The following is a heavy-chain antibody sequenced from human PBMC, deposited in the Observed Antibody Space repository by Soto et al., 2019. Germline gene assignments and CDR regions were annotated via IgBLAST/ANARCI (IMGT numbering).Heavy chain of an antibody. CDR3: AKESVEATYSYYGMDV. CDR1: GFSFEAYG. CDR2: VSFDSKNK. J-gene: IGHJ6*02. Sequence: GGSLRLSCGGSGFSFEAYGMHWVLQAPGKGLEWVATVSFDSKNKYYIDSVEGRFTISRDNSKKMLSLQMTSLRHEDTAVYYCAKESVEATYSYYGMDVWGPGTTVTVSS. D-gene: IGHD1-26*01. V-gene: IGHV3-30*18.